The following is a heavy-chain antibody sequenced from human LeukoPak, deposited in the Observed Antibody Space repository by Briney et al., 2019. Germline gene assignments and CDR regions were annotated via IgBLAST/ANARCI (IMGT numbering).Heavy chain of an antibody. D-gene: IGHD6-19*01. CDR2: IYYSGST. CDR3: ARGDSSGWYHFDY. CDR1: GGSIRSYY. V-gene: IGHV4-59*01. Sequence: SETLSLTCTVSGGSIRSYYWSWIRQPPGKGLEWIGYIYYSGSTNYNPSLKSRVTISVDTSKNQFSLKLSSVTAADTAVYYCARGDSSGWYHFDYWGQGTLVTVSS. J-gene: IGHJ4*02.